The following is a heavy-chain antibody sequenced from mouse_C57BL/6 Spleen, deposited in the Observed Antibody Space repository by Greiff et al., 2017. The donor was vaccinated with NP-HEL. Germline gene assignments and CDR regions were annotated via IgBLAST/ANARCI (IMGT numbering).Heavy chain of an antibody. CDR3: ARPGSSPYYAMDY. CDR1: GFTFSSYG. D-gene: IGHD1-1*01. J-gene: IGHJ4*01. Sequence: EVKLVESGGDLVKPGGSLKLSCAASGFTFSSYGMSWVRQTPDKRLEWVATISSGGSYTYYPDSVKGRFTISRDNAKNTLYLQMSSLKSEDTAMYYCARPGSSPYYAMDYWGQGTSVTVSS. CDR2: ISSGGSYT. V-gene: IGHV5-6*01.